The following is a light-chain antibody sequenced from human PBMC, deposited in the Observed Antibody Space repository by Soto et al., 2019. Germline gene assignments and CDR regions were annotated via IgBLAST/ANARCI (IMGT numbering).Light chain of an antibody. Sequence: DIQMTQSPSSLSASVGDRVTITCQASQDISNYLNWYQQKPGKAPKLLIFDASNVETGVPSRFSGSGSGTDFTFTFHSVQPEDAATYYCQQYEDLPLTFGGGTKVGIK. J-gene: IGKJ4*01. V-gene: IGKV1-33*01. CDR1: QDISNY. CDR2: DAS. CDR3: QQYEDLPLT.